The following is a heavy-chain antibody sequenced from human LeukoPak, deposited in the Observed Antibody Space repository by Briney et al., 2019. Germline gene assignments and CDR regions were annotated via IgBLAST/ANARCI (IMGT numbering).Heavy chain of an antibody. CDR2: INPNSCGS. CDR1: GSTLSDHY. J-gene: IGHJ3*02. Sequence: ASVNVSCTASGSTLSDHYMNWVRQAPGQGLERKGWINPNSCGSNYAQKFQGRVTMTRDASISSVYMELSSLRSDDTAVYYCARSRRLGAFRDAFDIWGQGTMVTVSS. CDR3: ARSRRLGAFRDAFDI. D-gene: IGHD3-16*01. V-gene: IGHV1-2*02.